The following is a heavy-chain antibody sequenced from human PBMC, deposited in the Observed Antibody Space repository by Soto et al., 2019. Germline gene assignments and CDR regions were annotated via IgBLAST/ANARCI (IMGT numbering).Heavy chain of an antibody. CDR1: GFTVSSYA. CDR3: ARYIPGVRYYGMDV. CDR2: IGESGTPT. J-gene: IGHJ6*02. D-gene: IGHD2-2*01. V-gene: IGHV3-23*01. Sequence: EVQLLESGGGLVQPGGSLRLSCAASGFTVSSYAMKGVRQAPGKGLEWVSLIGESGTPTYYADSVKGRFTISRDNSGNTLFLEMYSLRAEDTAVYYCARYIPGVRYYGMDVWGQGTTVTVSS.